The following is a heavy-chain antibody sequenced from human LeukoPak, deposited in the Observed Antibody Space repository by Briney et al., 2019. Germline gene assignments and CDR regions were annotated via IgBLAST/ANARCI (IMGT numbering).Heavy chain of an antibody. V-gene: IGHV4-4*02. J-gene: IGHJ4*02. CDR2: IYHSVST. CDR3: ARASSIATKAIDY. D-gene: IGHD6-6*01. CDR1: GGSISSSNW. Sequence: PSGTLSLTCAVSGGSISSSNWWSWVRQPPGKGLEWIGEIYHSVSTNYNPSLKSRVTISVDTSKNQFSLKLSSVTAADTAVYYCARASSIATKAIDYWGQGTLVTVSS.